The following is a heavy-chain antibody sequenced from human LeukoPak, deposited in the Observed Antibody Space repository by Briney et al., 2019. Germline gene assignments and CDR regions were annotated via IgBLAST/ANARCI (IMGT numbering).Heavy chain of an antibody. J-gene: IGHJ1*01. CDR3: ARVPLDDASGHYYPH. V-gene: IGHV1-3*04. D-gene: IGHD3-22*01. CDR2: INTGKGNS. Sequence: ASVTVSCTTSGYTFTNYGMHWVRQAPGQSPEWMGWINTGKGNSKSSQKFQDRATLTRDTSASTAYMELNSLSSEDTAVYYCARVPLDDASGHYYPHWGQGTLVTVSS. CDR1: GYTFTNYG.